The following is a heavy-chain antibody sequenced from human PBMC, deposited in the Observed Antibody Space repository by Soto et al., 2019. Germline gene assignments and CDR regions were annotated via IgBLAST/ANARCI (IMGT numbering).Heavy chain of an antibody. J-gene: IGHJ6*02. Sequence: PWETLSLTCAVYGGSFSGDYWSWIRQPPGKGLEGIGELNHSGRTYSNPSLKSRVTISVDTSRNQFSLKLSSVTAADTAVYYCARHPIYDYVWGSYRQPQYYYGMDVWGQGTTVTVSS. CDR3: ARHPIYDYVWGSYRQPQYYYGMDV. D-gene: IGHD3-16*02. V-gene: IGHV4-34*01. CDR2: LNHSGRT. CDR1: GGSFSGDY.